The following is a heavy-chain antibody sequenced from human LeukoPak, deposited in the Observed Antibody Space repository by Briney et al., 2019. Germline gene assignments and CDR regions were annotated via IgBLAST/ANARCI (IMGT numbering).Heavy chain of an antibody. D-gene: IGHD3-10*01. V-gene: IGHV3-66*01. Sequence: GGSLRLSCAASGFTFSTYSMNWVRQAPGKGLEWVSVIYSGGSTYYADSVKGRFTISRDNSKNTLYLQMNSLRAEDTAVYYCARVPYYYGSGSYRFDPWGQGTLVTVSS. CDR2: IYSGGST. CDR1: GFTFSTYS. CDR3: ARVPYYYGSGSYRFDP. J-gene: IGHJ5*02.